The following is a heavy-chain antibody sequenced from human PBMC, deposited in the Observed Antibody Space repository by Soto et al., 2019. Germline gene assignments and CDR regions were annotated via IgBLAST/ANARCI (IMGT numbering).Heavy chain of an antibody. CDR3: ARGFSIDWYTYYFDY. V-gene: IGHV4-59*01. CDR2: IYYTGST. J-gene: IGHJ4*02. Sequence: PSETLSLTCTVSGGSISSYYWSWIRQPPGKGLEWIGYIYYTGSTNYNPSLKSRVTISVDTSKNQFSLKLNSVTAADTAVYYCARGFSIDWYTYYFDYWGQGPLVTVSS. CDR1: GGSISSYY. D-gene: IGHD3-3*02.